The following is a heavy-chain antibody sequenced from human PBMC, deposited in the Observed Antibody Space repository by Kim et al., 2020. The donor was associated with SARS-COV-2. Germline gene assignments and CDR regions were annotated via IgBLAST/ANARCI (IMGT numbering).Heavy chain of an antibody. D-gene: IGHD1-26*01. CDR3: ASRRYTGTYCYFDY. V-gene: IGHV3-74*01. Sequence: YAGSVKGRFPLSRDHAKSTLYLQMDSLRAEDTAIYYCASRRYTGTYCYFDYWGQGTLVTVSS. J-gene: IGHJ4*02.